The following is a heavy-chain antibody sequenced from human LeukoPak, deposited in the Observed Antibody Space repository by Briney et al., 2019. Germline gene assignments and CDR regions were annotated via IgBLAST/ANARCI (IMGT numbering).Heavy chain of an antibody. CDR2: ISSSSSYI. CDR1: GFTFSSYS. J-gene: IGHJ6*03. Sequence: GGSLRLSCAASGFTFSSYSMNWVRQAPGKGLEWVSSISSSSSYIYYADSVKGRFTISRDNAKNSLYLQMNSLRAEDTAVYYCARRSPQQYMDVWGKGTTVTVSS. V-gene: IGHV3-21*01. CDR3: ARRSPQQYMDV. D-gene: IGHD6-13*01.